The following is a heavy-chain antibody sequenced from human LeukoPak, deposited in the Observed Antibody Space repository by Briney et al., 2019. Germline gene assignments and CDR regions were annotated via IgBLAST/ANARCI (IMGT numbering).Heavy chain of an antibody. V-gene: IGHV1-69*13. CDR2: IIPIFGTA. Sequence: ASVKVSCKASGGTFSSYAISWVRQAPGQGLEWMGGIIPIFGTANYAQKFQGRVTITADESTSTAYMELSSLRSEDTAVYYCARESPLVKLMDYWRQGTLVTVSS. CDR3: ARESPLVKLMDY. D-gene: IGHD3-22*01. CDR1: GGTFSSYA. J-gene: IGHJ4*02.